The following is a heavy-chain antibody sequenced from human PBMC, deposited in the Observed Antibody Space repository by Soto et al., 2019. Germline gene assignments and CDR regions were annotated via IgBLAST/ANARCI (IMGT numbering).Heavy chain of an antibody. CDR2: ISGSGGST. V-gene: IGHV3-23*01. CDR1: GFTFSSYA. J-gene: IGHJ5*02. CDR3: AKDRGNYYGSGNWFDP. D-gene: IGHD3-10*01. Sequence: VQLLESGGGLVQPGGSLRLSCAASGFTFSSYAMSWVRQAPGKGLEWVSAISGSGGSTYYADSVKGRFTISRDNSKNTLYLQMNSLRAEDTAVYYCAKDRGNYYGSGNWFDPWGQGTLVTVSS.